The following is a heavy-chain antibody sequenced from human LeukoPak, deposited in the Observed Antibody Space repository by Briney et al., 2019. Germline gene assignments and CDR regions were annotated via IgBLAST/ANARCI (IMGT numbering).Heavy chain of an antibody. J-gene: IGHJ6*03. Sequence: PGGSLRLSCAASGFTFGSYWMSWVRQAPGKGLEWVANIKQDGSEKYYVDSVKGRFTISRDNAKNSLYLQMNSLRAEDTAVYYCARDKGTRRAYYYYMDVWGKGTTVTISS. CDR1: GFTFGSYW. CDR2: IKQDGSEK. CDR3: ARDKGTRRAYYYYMDV. V-gene: IGHV3-7*01.